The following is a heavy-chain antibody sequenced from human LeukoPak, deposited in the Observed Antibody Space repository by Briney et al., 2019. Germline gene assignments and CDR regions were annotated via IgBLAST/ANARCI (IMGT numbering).Heavy chain of an antibody. CDR1: GYTFTSYY. CDR3: AREDNWNYRNWFDP. Sequence: ASVKVSCKASGYTFTSYYMHWVRQAPGQGLEWMGWINPNNGGTKYAQNFQGGVTMTRDTSISTAYMELSRLRSDDTAVYYCAREDNWNYRNWFDPWGQGTLVTVSS. D-gene: IGHD1-7*01. CDR2: INPNNGGT. V-gene: IGHV1-2*02. J-gene: IGHJ5*02.